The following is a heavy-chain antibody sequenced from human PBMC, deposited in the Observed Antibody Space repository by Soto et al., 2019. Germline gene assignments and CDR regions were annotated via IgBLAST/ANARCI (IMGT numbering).Heavy chain of an antibody. CDR1: GSTFSSYW. CDR2: IKQDGSEK. Sequence: GGSLRLSCAASGSTFSSYWMSWVRQAPGKGLEWVANIKQDGSEKYYVDSVKGRFTISRDNAKNSLYLQMNSLRAEDTAVYYCARAGGGAVDAYNWFDPWGQGTLVTVSS. J-gene: IGHJ5*02. D-gene: IGHD6-19*01. V-gene: IGHV3-7*03. CDR3: ARAGGGAVDAYNWFDP.